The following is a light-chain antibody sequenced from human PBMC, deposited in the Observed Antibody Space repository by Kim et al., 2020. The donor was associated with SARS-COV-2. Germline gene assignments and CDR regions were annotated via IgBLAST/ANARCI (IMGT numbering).Light chain of an antibody. Sequence: ASVGDRVTITCRASQGIGSALVWYQQKPVKAPKFLIYDASILENGVPSRFSGSGSGTDFTLTISSLQPEDFATYYCQLFNNYPLTFGGGTKVDIK. CDR1: QGIGSA. CDR2: DAS. J-gene: IGKJ4*01. CDR3: QLFNNYPLT. V-gene: IGKV1D-13*01.